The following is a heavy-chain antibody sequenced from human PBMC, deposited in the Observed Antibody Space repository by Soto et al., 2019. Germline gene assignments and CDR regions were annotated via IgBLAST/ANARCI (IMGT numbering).Heavy chain of an antibody. J-gene: IGHJ5*02. Sequence: ASVKVSCKASGYTFTSYGISWVRQAPGQGLEWMGWISAYNGNTNYAQKLQGRVTMTTDTSTSTAYMEPRSLRSDDTAVYYCARDMDCTNGVCPSWFDPWGQGTLVTVSS. D-gene: IGHD2-8*01. CDR1: GYTFTSYG. CDR3: ARDMDCTNGVCPSWFDP. V-gene: IGHV1-18*01. CDR2: ISAYNGNT.